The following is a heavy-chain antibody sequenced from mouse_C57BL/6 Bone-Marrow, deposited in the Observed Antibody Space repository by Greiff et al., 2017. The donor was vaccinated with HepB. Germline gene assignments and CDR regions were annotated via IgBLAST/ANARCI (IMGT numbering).Heavy chain of an antibody. CDR1: GFPITSGYY. V-gene: IGHV12-3*01. D-gene: IGHD2-3*01. CDR3: AGGWLHPFDY. CDR2: ITHSGET. J-gene: IGHJ2*01. Sequence: VKLQESGPGLVKPSQSLFLTCSITGFPITSGYYWIWIRQSPGKPLEWMGYITHSGETFYNPSLQSPISITRETSKNQFFLQLNSVTTEDTAMYYCAGGWLHPFDYWGQGTTLTVSS.